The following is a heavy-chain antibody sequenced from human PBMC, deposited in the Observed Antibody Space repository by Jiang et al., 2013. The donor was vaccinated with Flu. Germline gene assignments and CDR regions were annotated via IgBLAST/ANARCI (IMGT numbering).Heavy chain of an antibody. J-gene: IGHJ6*02. Sequence: GAEVKKPGASVKVSCKASGYTFTSYYIYWVRQAPGQGLEWMGIINPTGGSTTYAQKFQGRVTLTRDTSTRTIYMEVNSLRFEDTATYYCARDHHANLLGMDVWGQGTTVTVSS. CDR1: GYTFTSYY. V-gene: IGHV1-46*01. D-gene: IGHD7-27*01. CDR3: ARDHHANLLGMDV. CDR2: INPTGGST.